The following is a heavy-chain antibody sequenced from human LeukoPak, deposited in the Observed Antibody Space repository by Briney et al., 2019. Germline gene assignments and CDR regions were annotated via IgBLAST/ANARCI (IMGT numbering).Heavy chain of an antibody. CDR1: GFTISNYG. CDR3: ARDRWVEYFDY. V-gene: IGHV3-23*01. D-gene: IGHD4-23*01. J-gene: IGHJ4*02. Sequence: GGSLRLSCAASGFTISNYGMSWVRQAPGKGLEWVSAISGSGGSTFYADSVQGRFTISRDNSKNTLYLQMNSLRAEDTAVYYCARDRWVEYFDYWGQGTLVTVSS. CDR2: ISGSGGST.